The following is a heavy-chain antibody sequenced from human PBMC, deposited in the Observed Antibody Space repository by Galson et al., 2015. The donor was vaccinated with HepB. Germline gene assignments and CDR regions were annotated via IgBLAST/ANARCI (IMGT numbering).Heavy chain of an antibody. J-gene: IGHJ6*02. CDR2: INPNSGGT. CDR1: GYTFTGYY. Sequence: SVKVSCKASGYTFTGYYMHWVRQAPGQGLEWMGWINPNSGGTNYAQKFQGWVTTTRDTSISTAYMELSRLRSDDTAVYYCARGGAVAGTFYYYYGMDVWGQGTTVTVSS. V-gene: IGHV1-2*04. D-gene: IGHD6-19*01. CDR3: ARGGAVAGTFYYYYGMDV.